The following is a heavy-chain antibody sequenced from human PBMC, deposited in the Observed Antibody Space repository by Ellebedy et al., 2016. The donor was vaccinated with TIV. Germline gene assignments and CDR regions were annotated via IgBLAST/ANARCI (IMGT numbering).Heavy chain of an antibody. CDR3: ATGNRGSYYTRTFDY. Sequence: ASVKVSCXVSGYTLTELSMHWVRQAPGKGLEWMGGFDPEDGETIYAQKFQGRVTMTEDTSTDTAYMELSSLRSEDTAVYYCATGNRGSYYTRTFDYWGQGTLVTVSS. J-gene: IGHJ4*02. CDR2: FDPEDGET. CDR1: GYTLTELS. V-gene: IGHV1-24*01. D-gene: IGHD1-26*01.